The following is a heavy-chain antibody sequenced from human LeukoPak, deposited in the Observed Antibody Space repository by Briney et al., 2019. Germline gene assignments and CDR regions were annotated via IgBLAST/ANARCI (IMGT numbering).Heavy chain of an antibody. CDR3: AKIPIMRALYDSSGYLGEDY. J-gene: IGHJ4*02. Sequence: SGGSLRLSCAASGFTFSSYAMSWVRQAPGKGLEWVSAISGSGGSTYYADSVKGRFTISRDNSKNTLYLQMNSLRAEDTAVYYCAKIPIMRALYDSSGYLGEDYWGQGTLVTVSS. CDR1: GFTFSSYA. D-gene: IGHD3-22*01. V-gene: IGHV3-23*01. CDR2: ISGSGGST.